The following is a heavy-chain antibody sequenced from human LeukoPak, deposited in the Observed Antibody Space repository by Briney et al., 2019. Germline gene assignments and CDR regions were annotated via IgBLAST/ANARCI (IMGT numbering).Heavy chain of an antibody. CDR2: INHSGST. V-gene: IGHV4-34*01. CDR3: ARGYGVVPAAIPYYFDY. D-gene: IGHD2-2*02. CDR1: GGSFSGYY. J-gene: IGHJ4*02. Sequence: PSETLSLTCAVYGGSFSGYYWSWIRQPPGKGLEWIGEINHSGSTNYNPSLKSRVTISVDTSKNQFSLKLSSVTAADTAVYYCARGYGVVPAAIPYYFDYRGQGTLVTVSS.